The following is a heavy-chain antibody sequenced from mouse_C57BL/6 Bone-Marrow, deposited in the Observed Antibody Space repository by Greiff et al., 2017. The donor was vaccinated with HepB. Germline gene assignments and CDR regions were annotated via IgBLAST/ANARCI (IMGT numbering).Heavy chain of an antibody. CDR1: GYTFTNYW. CDR2: IYPGGGYT. J-gene: IGHJ3*01. D-gene: IGHD1-1*01. CDR3: ARDGYYGSSLFAY. V-gene: IGHV1-63*01. Sequence: QVQLKESGAELVRPGTSVKMSCKASGYTFTNYWIGWAKQRPGHGLEWIGDIYPGGGYTNYNEKFKGKATLTADKSSSTAYMQFSSLTSEDSAIYYCARDGYYGSSLFAYWGQGTLVTVSA.